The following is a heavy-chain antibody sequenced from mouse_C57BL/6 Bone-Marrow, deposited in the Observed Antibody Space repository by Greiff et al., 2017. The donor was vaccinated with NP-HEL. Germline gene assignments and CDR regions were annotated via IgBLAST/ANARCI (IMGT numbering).Heavy chain of an antibody. CDR3: TRCYGSILDY. V-gene: IGHV1-15*01. CDR1: GYTFTDYE. D-gene: IGHD1-1*01. Sequence: QVQLQQSGAELVRPGASVTLSCKASGYTFTDYEMHWVKQTPVHVLEWIGAIDPETGGTAYNQKFKGKAILTADKSSSTAYMELRSLTSEDSAVYYCTRCYGSILDYWGQGTTLTVSS. CDR2: IDPETGGT. J-gene: IGHJ2*01.